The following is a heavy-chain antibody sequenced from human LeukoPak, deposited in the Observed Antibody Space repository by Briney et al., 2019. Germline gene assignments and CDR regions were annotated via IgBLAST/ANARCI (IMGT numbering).Heavy chain of an antibody. V-gene: IGHV4-59*11. D-gene: IGHD4-17*01. CDR2: ISYIGST. CDR1: DDSFSSHY. CDR3: AEGLVTVTKGFDI. J-gene: IGHJ3*02. Sequence: SETLSLTCAVSDDSFSSHYWTWIRQPPGKGLEWIGYISYIGSTNYNPSLKSRVTISIDTSKNQFSLKLSSVTAADTAVYYFAEGLVTVTKGFDIWGQGTMVSVSS.